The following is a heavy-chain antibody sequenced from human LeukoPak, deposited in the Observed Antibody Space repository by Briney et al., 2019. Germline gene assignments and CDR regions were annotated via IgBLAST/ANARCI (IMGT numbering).Heavy chain of an antibody. Sequence: PSETLSLTCTVSGGSISSYYWSWIRQPPGKGLEWIGYIYYSGSTNYNPSLKRRVTISVDTSKNQFSLKLSSVTAADTAVYYCARDFDYRGFDPWGQGTLVTVSS. CDR1: GGSISSYY. J-gene: IGHJ5*02. V-gene: IGHV4-59*01. CDR3: ARDFDYRGFDP. CDR2: IYYSGST. D-gene: IGHD3-9*01.